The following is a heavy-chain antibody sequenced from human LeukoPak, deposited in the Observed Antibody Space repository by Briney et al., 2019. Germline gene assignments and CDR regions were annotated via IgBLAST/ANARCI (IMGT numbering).Heavy chain of an antibody. CDR3: ARGPFDYVWGSYRYHSFDY. CDR2: INHSGSA. Sequence: PSETLSLTCAVYGGSFSGYYWSWIRQPPGKGLEWIGEINHSGSANYNPSLKSRVTISVDTSKNQFSLKLSSVTAADTAVYYCARGPFDYVWGSYRYHSFDYWGQGTLVTVSS. D-gene: IGHD3-16*02. J-gene: IGHJ4*02. V-gene: IGHV4-34*01. CDR1: GGSFSGYY.